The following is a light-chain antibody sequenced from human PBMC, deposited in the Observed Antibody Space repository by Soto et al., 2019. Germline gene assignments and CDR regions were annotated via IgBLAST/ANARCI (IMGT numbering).Light chain of an antibody. CDR1: SSDVGSYNR. V-gene: IGLV2-18*02. CDR2: EVN. Sequence: QSALTQPPSVSGSPGQSVAISCTGTSSDVGSYNRVAWYQQPPGTAPKLIFSEVNNRPSGVPDGFSGSKSGNTASLTISGLQAEDEADYYCSSYTSSNPDVFGTGTKVTVL. CDR3: SSYTSSNPDV. J-gene: IGLJ1*01.